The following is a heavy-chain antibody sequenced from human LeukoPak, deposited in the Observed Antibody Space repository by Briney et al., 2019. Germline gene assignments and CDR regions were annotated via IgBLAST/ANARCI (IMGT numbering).Heavy chain of an antibody. CDR3: ARGGGSYGFVLGAFDI. V-gene: IGHV4-39*07. Sequence: SETLSLTCAVSGGSIRNSSFYWGWIRQPPGKGLEWIASIYSTGTTYYNPSIKSRVTISVDTSKNQFSLKLSSVTAADTAVYYCARGGGSYGFVLGAFDIWGQGTMVTVSS. CDR2: IYSTGTT. J-gene: IGHJ3*02. D-gene: IGHD1-26*01. CDR1: GGSIRNSSFY.